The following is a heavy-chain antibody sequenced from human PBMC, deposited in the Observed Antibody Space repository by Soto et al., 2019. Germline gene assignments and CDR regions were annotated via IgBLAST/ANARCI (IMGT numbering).Heavy chain of an antibody. Sequence: QVQLVQSGAEVKKPGASVKVSCKASGYTFISYDINWVRQATGQGLEWMGWMNPNTGDTRYAQKIQGRVSMTRNTAIITANMELSSINSNDPAVYFCARGDGYSLDDWGQGTLVTVSS. CDR1: GYTFISYD. CDR2: MNPNTGDT. D-gene: IGHD4-4*01. J-gene: IGHJ4*02. CDR3: ARGDGYSLDD. V-gene: IGHV1-8*01.